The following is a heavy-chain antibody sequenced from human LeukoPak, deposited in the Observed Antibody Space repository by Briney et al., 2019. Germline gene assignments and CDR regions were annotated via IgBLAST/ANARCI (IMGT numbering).Heavy chain of an antibody. CDR1: GYTFTGYY. V-gene: IGHV1-2*06. Sequence: AXXKVSCKASGYTFTGYYMHWVRQAPGQGLEWMGRINPNSGGTNYAKKLKGRVTMNRDTSKSTDYMEVRRLREDDTAVYYCARDRDYYDSSGYYYAYWGQGTLVTVSS. J-gene: IGHJ4*02. D-gene: IGHD3-22*01. CDR3: ARDRDYYDSSGYYYAY. CDR2: INPNSGGT.